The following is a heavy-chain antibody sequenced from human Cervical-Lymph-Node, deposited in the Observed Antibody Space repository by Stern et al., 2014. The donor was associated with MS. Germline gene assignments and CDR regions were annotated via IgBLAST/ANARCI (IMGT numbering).Heavy chain of an antibody. Sequence: QVQLVQSGTEVKKPGASVKVSCKASGYTFSAYYVHWVRQAPGQGLEWMGRINGHTGDTNYAQKFQGRVTMDRDPSISTAYLELASLRSDGTAVYYCAREGRSTVTTAAAYWGQGTLVTVSS. D-gene: IGHD4-17*01. V-gene: IGHV1-2*06. CDR3: AREGRSTVTTAAAY. CDR2: INGHTGDT. CDR1: GYTFSAYY. J-gene: IGHJ4*02.